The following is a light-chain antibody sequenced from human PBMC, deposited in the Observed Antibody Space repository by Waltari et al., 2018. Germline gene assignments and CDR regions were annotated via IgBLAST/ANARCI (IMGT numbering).Light chain of an antibody. Sequence: QSALTQPASVSGSPGQSITISCTGTSSDVGSYNLFSWYQPPPGKAPKLMIYEVSKRPSGVANRFSGSKSGNTASLTISGLQAEDEADYYCCSYAGSSTHVVFGGGTKLTVL. J-gene: IGLJ2*01. CDR2: EVS. CDR1: SSDVGSYNL. CDR3: CSYAGSSTHVV. V-gene: IGLV2-23*02.